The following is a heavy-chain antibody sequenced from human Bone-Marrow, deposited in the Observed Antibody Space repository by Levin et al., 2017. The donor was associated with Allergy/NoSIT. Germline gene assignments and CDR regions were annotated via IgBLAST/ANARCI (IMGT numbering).Heavy chain of an antibody. D-gene: IGHD2-8*02. Sequence: GGSLRLSCTVSGFTFSIYSINWVRQAPGKGLEWVSSISSSGSDMYYVDSVRGRFTISRDNAKNSLTLQMNSLRAEDTAVYYWARGIIGDVRVAHKEAFDIWGQGTMVSVSS. CDR1: GFTFSIYS. V-gene: IGHV3-21*01. CDR2: ISSSGSDM. J-gene: IGHJ3*02. CDR3: ARGIIGDVRVAHKEAFDI.